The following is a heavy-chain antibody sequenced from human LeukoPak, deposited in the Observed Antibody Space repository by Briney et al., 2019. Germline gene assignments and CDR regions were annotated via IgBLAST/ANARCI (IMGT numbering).Heavy chain of an antibody. Sequence: GRSLRLSCAASGFTFSSYGMHWVRQAPGKGLEWVAVIWYDGSNKYYADSVKGRFTISRDNSKNTLYLQMNSLRAEDTAVYYCANFIAAAGVGYWGQGTLVTVSS. J-gene: IGHJ4*02. CDR1: GFTFSSYG. D-gene: IGHD6-13*01. V-gene: IGHV3-33*06. CDR2: IWYDGSNK. CDR3: ANFIAAAGVGY.